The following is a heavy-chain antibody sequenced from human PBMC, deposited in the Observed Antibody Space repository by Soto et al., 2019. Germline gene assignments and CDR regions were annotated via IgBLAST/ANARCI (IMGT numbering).Heavy chain of an antibody. V-gene: IGHV1-69*02. CDR2: IIPILGIA. J-gene: IGHJ6*02. CDR1: GGTFSSYT. Sequence: QVQLVQSGAEVTKPGSSVKVSCKASGGTFSSYTISWVRQAPGQGLEWMGRIIPILGIANYAQKFQGRVTITADKSTSTAHMELSSFRSEDTAVYYCARVKEMAPYYGMDFWGQGTTVTVSS. CDR3: ARVKEMAPYYGMDF.